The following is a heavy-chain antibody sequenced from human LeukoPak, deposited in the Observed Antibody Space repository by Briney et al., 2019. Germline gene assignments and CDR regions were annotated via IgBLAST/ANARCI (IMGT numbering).Heavy chain of an antibody. CDR1: GFTFDDYG. D-gene: IGHD6-19*01. Sequence: PGGSLRLSCAASGFTFDDYGMSWVRQAPGKGLEWVSGINWNGGSTGYADSVKGRFTISRDNAKNSLYLQMNSLRAEDTALYHCARVGGIAVAGSPFDYWGQGTLVTVSS. CDR3: ARVGGIAVAGSPFDY. V-gene: IGHV3-20*01. J-gene: IGHJ4*02. CDR2: INWNGGST.